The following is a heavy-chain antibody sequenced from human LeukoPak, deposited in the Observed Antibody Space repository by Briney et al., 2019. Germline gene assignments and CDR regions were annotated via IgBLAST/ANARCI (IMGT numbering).Heavy chain of an antibody. CDR3: ARGGGYSSGYFDY. CDR1: GFTFSSYS. CDR2: ISSSSSYI. J-gene: IGHJ4*02. Sequence: GGSLRLSCAASGFTFSSYSMNWVRQAPGKGLGWVSSISSSSSYIYYADSVKGRFTISRDNAKNSLYLQMNSLRAEDTAVYYCARGGGYSSGYFDYWGQGTLVTVSS. V-gene: IGHV3-21*01. D-gene: IGHD6-25*01.